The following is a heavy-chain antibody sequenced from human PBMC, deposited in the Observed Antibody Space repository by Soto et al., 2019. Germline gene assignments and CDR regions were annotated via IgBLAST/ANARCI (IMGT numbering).Heavy chain of an antibody. Sequence: QILLQESGPGLLKPSGTLSLVCAVSGASVDRPPYSWTWVRQSPEKGLEWIGYVHNSGSTKYGPSVQSRVTISLDASTNHSSLRLTSVTSADAAVYYSRAADYGGIVDYVGQGILVRVSS. CDR3: RAADYGGIVDY. CDR1: GASVDRPPYS. J-gene: IGHJ4*02. CDR2: VHNSGST. D-gene: IGHD4-17*01. V-gene: IGHV4-61*03.